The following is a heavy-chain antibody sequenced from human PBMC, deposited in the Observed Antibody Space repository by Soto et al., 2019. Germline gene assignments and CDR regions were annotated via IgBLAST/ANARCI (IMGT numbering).Heavy chain of an antibody. CDR1: NSTISDFY. CDR3: ARLGGYYQAFDT. D-gene: IGHD3-22*01. V-gene: IGHV4-59*08. Sequence: KLWETLSLTCNVSNSTISDFYWSWFRQPPGQGLEWVGYIYYTGTTTYNPSLRSRVDISIDASKSQFSLDLRSVTAADTAVYYCARLGGYYQAFDTWGHGALVTLSS. J-gene: IGHJ4*01. CDR2: IYYTGTT.